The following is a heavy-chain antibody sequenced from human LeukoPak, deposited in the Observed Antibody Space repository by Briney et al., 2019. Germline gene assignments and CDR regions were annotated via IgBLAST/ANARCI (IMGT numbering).Heavy chain of an antibody. V-gene: IGHV4-39*07. Sequence: PSETLSLTCTVSGGSISSSSYYWGWIRQPPGKGLEWIGSIYYSGSTYYNPSLKSRVTISVDTSKNQFSLKLSSVTAADTAVYYCARGGERDYWGQGTLVTVSS. CDR3: ARGGERDY. D-gene: IGHD3-10*01. J-gene: IGHJ4*02. CDR1: GGSISSSSYY. CDR2: IYYSGST.